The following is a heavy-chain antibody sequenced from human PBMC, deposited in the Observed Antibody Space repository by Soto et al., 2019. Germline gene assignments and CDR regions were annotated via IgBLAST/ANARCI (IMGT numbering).Heavy chain of an antibody. CDR2: IHYTGNT. D-gene: IGHD2-2*01. Sequence: QVQLQESGPGLVKPSETLSLTCTVSGDAISSYYWIWIRQPPGQGLEWIGYIHYTGNTNHNPSLKSRVTITVHTSKNQFSLKLSAVTAADTAVYYCARDRTSVNWYFDLWGRGTLVSVSS. J-gene: IGHJ2*01. CDR3: ARDRTSVNWYFDL. CDR1: GDAISSYY. V-gene: IGHV4-59*01.